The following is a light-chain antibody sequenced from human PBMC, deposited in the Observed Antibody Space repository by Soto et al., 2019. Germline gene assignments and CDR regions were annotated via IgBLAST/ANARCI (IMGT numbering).Light chain of an antibody. V-gene: IGLV1-44*01. CDR1: SSNIGTNT. CDR3: AAWDVSLVV. CDR2: SDN. Sequence: QSLLTQPPSASGTPGQRVTISCCGSSSNIGTNTVIWYQQLPGAAPKLLIYSDNQRPSGVPDRFSGSKSGTSASLVISGLQSEDEADYYCAAWDVSLVVFGGGTKLTVL. J-gene: IGLJ2*01.